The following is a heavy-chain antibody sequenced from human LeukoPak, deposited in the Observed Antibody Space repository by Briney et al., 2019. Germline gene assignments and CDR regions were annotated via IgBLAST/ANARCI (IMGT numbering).Heavy chain of an antibody. CDR1: GYTFTSYG. Sequence: ASVKVSCKASGYTFTSYGLSWVRQSPGQGLEWMGWISAYNGNTNYAQKFQGRVTMTTDTSTSTAYMEVRSLTSDDTAVYYCARGKVFGEELFDYWGQGTLVTVSS. V-gene: IGHV1-18*01. CDR2: ISAYNGNT. J-gene: IGHJ4*02. D-gene: IGHD3-10*02. CDR3: ARGKVFGEELFDY.